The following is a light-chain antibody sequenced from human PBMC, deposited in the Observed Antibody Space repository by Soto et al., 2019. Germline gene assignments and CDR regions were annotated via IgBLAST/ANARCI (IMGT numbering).Light chain of an antibody. V-gene: IGKV3-11*01. CDR1: QFLSSY. CDR3: HQRNK. Sequence: EVVLKPSPATLSLAPGERATLSCRASQFLSSYLAWYQQKPGQPPRLLIYDTSNRATGIPARFSGSRSGTDFTLTISSLEPEDVGVYFCHQRNKFGQGTRLEIK. J-gene: IGKJ5*01. CDR2: DTS.